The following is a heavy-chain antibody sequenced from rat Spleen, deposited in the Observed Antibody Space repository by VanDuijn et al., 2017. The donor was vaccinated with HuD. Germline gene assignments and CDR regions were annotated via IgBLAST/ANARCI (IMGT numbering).Heavy chain of an antibody. V-gene: IGHV5-20*01. CDR2: ISYDGGST. Sequence: EVQLVESGGGLVQPGRSMKLSCAASGFTFSDYGMAWVLQAPTKGLEWVASISYDGGSTYYRDSVKGRFTISRDNAKSTLYLQMESLRSEDTATYYCAKDMSRTIAAKSYYYFDFWGPGTMVTVSS. D-gene: IGHD1-2*01. J-gene: IGHJ1*01. CDR1: GFTFSDYG. CDR3: AKDMSRTIAAKSYYYFDF.